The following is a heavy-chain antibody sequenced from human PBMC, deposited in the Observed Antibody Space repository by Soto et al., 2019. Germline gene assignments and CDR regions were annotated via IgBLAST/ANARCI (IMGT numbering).Heavy chain of an antibody. CDR2: ISGSGGST. J-gene: IGHJ4*02. Sequence: GGSLRLSCAASGFTFSSYAMSWVRQAPGKGLEWVSAISGSGGSTYYADSVKGRFTISRDNSKNTLYLQMNSLRAEDTAVYYCAKDYDSSGYYGSQFDYWGQGTLVTVSS. CDR1: GFTFSSYA. D-gene: IGHD3-22*01. V-gene: IGHV3-23*01. CDR3: AKDYDSSGYYGSQFDY.